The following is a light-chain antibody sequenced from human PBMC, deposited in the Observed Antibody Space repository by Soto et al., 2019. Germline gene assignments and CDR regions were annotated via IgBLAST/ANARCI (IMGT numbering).Light chain of an antibody. Sequence: QSALTQPASVSGSPGQSITISCTGTSSDVGSYNLVSWYQQHPGKAPKLMIYEGSKRPSGVSNRFSASKSGNAASLTISGLQAEDEADYYCSSYTAYTTLWVFGGGTKLTVL. CDR2: EGS. J-gene: IGLJ3*02. V-gene: IGLV2-14*02. CDR3: SSYTAYTTLWV. CDR1: SSDVGSYNL.